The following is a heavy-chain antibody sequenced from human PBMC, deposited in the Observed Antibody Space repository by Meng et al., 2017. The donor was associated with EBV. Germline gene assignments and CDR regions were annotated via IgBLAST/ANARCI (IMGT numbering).Heavy chain of an antibody. J-gene: IGHJ4*02. V-gene: IGHV1-69*01. CDR2: LIPMVGAP. CDR1: GGTFRRDA. CDR3: ASESGRGFTPDY. D-gene: IGHD3-10*01. Sequence: GELVRCGGGVEEPGVSVKVVCRASGGTFRRDAVRWVRQAPGQGLEWMGGLIPMVGAPHYAQKFQGRVTIIADESTSTHSMELNSLRSEDTAMYYCASESGRGFTPDYWGQGTLVTVSS.